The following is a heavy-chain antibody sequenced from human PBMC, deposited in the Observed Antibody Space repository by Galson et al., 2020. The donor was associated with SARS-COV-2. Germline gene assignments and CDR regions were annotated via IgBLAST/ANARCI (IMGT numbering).Heavy chain of an antibody. CDR1: GFTFSDFY. D-gene: IGHD4-17*01. CDR3: ARAPYGGGNDY. Sequence: TGGYLRLSCAASGFTFSDFYMSWIRQAPGKGLDWVSDISHTGNTIYYADSVKGRFTISRDNAKNSLYLQMNSLRAEDTAVYYCARAPYGGGNDYWGQGTLVTVSS. V-gene: IGHV3-11*01. CDR2: ISHTGNTI. J-gene: IGHJ4*02.